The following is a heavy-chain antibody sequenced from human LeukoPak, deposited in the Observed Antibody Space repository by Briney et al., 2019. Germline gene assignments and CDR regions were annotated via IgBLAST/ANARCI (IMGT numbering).Heavy chain of an antibody. CDR3: ARVPSCYDSSDNWFDP. CDR1: GGTFSSYA. CDR2: IIPIFGIA. Sequence: ASVKVSCKASGGTFSSYAISWVRQAPGQGLEWMGRIIPIFGIANYAQKFQGRVTITADKSTSTAYMELSSLRSEDTAVYYCARVPSCYDSSDNWFDPWGQGTLVTVSS. J-gene: IGHJ5*02. D-gene: IGHD3-22*01. V-gene: IGHV1-69*04.